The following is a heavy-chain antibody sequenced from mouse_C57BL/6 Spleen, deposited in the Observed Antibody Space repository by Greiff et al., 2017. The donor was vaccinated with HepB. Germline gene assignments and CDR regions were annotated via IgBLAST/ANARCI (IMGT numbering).Heavy chain of an antibody. D-gene: IGHD1-1*01. Sequence: VQLQQSGAELVRPGASVKLSCKASGYTFTDYYINWVKQRPGQGLEWIARIYPGSGNTYYNEKFKGKATLTAEKSSSTAYMQLSSLTSDDSAVYFCARDTTVDWYFDVWGTGTTVTVSS. CDR1: GYTFTDYY. CDR3: ARDTTVDWYFDV. J-gene: IGHJ1*03. CDR2: IYPGSGNT. V-gene: IGHV1-76*01.